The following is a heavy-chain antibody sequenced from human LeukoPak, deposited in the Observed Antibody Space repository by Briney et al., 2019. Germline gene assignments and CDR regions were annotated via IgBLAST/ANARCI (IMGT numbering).Heavy chain of an antibody. CDR2: INPSGGST. V-gene: IGHV1-46*01. CDR1: GYTFTSCY. CDR3: AKEAGLSYDSSGHAFDY. Sequence: GASVKVSCKASGYTFTSCYMHWVRQAPGQGLEWMGIINPSGGSTSYAQEFQGRVTMTRDTSTSTVYMELSSLRSEDTAVYYCAKEAGLSYDSSGHAFDYWGQGTLVTVSS. J-gene: IGHJ4*02. D-gene: IGHD3-22*01.